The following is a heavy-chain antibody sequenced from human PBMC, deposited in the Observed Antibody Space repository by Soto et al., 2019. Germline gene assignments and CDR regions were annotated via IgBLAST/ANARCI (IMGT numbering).Heavy chain of an antibody. J-gene: IGHJ6*02. V-gene: IGHV1-69*01. CDR3: ARSQGSSTSLEIYYYYYYGMDV. Sequence: QVQLVQSGAEVKKPGSSVKVSCKASGGTFGSNAISWVRQAPGQGLEWMGGIIPIPGTANYAQKFQGRVTIAADESTSPAYRELSSLRSEDTAVYYCARSQGSSTSLEIYYYYYYGMDVWGQGTRVTVSS. D-gene: IGHD2-2*01. CDR1: GGTFGSNA. CDR2: IIPIPGTA.